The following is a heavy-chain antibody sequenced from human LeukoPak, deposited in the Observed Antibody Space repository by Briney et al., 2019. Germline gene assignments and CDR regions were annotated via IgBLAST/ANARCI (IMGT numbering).Heavy chain of an antibody. D-gene: IGHD3-3*01. CDR1: GGSISSGSYY. V-gene: IGHV4-61*02. J-gene: IGHJ2*01. CDR2: IYTSRNT. CDR3: ATTYFDFWSGYFRYFDL. Sequence: SETLSLTCTVSGGSISSGSYYWSWIPQPAGKVLEWIGRIYTSRNTNSNPSLQSRVTISVDTSKSQLDLKLSSVTAPARALFSCATTYFDFWSGYFRYFDLWGRGSLVSVCS.